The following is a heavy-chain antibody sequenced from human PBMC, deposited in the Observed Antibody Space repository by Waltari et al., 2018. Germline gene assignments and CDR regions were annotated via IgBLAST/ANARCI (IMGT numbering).Heavy chain of an antibody. Sequence: EVQLVESGGGLIQPGGSLRLSCEASGLTVSRNSMSRVRQAPGKGLEGLSAINSVGNTFYADSVKGRFNISIDNSKNTLYLKMNSLRVDDTAGYYCARDDSYGQFMRFDFWVQGTVVTVSS. V-gene: IGHV3-53*01. J-gene: IGHJ4*02. CDR2: INSVGNT. CDR1: GLTVSRNS. CDR3: ARDDSYGQFMRFDF. D-gene: IGHD5-18*01.